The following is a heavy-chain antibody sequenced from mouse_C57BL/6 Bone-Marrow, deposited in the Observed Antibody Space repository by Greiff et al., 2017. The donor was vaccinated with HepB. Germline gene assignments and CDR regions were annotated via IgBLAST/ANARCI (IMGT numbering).Heavy chain of an antibody. CDR2: IDPSDSYT. V-gene: IGHV1-50*01. CDR3: GRSRSNYEGYYAMDY. J-gene: IGHJ4*01. Sequence: QVQLQQPGAELVKPGASVKLSCKASGYTFTSYWMQWVKQRPGQGLEWIGEIDPSDSYTNYNQKFKGKATSTVDTYSSTAYMQLSSLTSEDSAVYYCGRSRSNYEGYYAMDYWGQGTSVTVSS. D-gene: IGHD2-5*01. CDR1: GYTFTSYW.